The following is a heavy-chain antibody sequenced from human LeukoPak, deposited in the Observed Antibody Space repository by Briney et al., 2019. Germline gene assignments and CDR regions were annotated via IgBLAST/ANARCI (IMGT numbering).Heavy chain of an antibody. Sequence: GAPVKVSCKASGYTFTGYYMHWVRQAPGQGLEWMGWISPNSGGTNYAQKFQGRVTMTRDTSISTAYMELSRLRSDDTAVYYCARGPVTFGGADYWGQGTLVTVSS. J-gene: IGHJ4*02. V-gene: IGHV1-2*02. CDR3: ARGPVTFGGADY. CDR2: ISPNSGGT. D-gene: IGHD3-16*01. CDR1: GYTFTGYY.